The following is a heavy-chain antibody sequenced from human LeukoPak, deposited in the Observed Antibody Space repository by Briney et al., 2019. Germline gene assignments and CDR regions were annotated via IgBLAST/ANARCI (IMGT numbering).Heavy chain of an antibody. CDR1: GDSVSRTDAG. CDR3: ARANIVATIRAYYYYMDV. Sequence: SQTLSLTCAISGDSVSRTDAGWSWIRQSPSRGLEWLGRTYYRSKWYNDYAVSVKSRITINPDTSKNQFSLQLNSVTPEDTAVYYCARANIVATIRAYYYYMDVWGKGTTVTVSS. J-gene: IGHJ6*03. D-gene: IGHD5-12*01. V-gene: IGHV6-1*01. CDR2: TYYRSKWYN.